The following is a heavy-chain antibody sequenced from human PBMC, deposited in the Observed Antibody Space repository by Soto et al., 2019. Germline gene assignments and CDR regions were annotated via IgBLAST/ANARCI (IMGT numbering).Heavy chain of an antibody. Sequence: ASVKVSCKASGYTFTSCGIHWVRQAPGQRLEWTGWINAGNGNTKYSEKFQGRVTITRDTSASTAYLELSSLRSEDTAVYYCARDPNDSSAYYHHYYYGMDVWGQGTTVTVSS. V-gene: IGHV1-3*01. CDR3: ARDPNDSSAYYHHYYYGMDV. CDR1: GYTFTSCG. D-gene: IGHD3-22*01. J-gene: IGHJ6*02. CDR2: INAGNGNT.